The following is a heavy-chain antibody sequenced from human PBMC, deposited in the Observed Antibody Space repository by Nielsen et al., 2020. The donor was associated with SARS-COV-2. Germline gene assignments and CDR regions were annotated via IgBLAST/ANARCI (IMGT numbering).Heavy chain of an antibody. J-gene: IGHJ3*02. CDR1: GFIFSDST. V-gene: IGHV3-73*01. Sequence: GESLKISCAASGFIFSDSTMHWVRQASGKGLEWLGRIRSKSHSYETVYAVSVRDRFTISRDDSENTAYLQMNSLRTEDTAVYFCARVNPVSDSWFDALDIWGQGTMVTVSS. D-gene: IGHD6-13*01. CDR2: IRSKSHSYET. CDR3: ARVNPVSDSWFDALDI.